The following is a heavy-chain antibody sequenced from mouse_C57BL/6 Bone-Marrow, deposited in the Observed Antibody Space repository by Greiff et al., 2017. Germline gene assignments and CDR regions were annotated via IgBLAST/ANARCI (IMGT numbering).Heavy chain of an antibody. CDR2: INSDGGST. Sequence: EVQRVEPGGGLVQPGESLKLSCESNEYEFPSHDMSWVRKTPEKRLELVAAINSDGGSTYYPDTMERRFNISRDNTMKTPYLQMSSLGSEDTALYYFAKHCPAFAYWGQGTLVTVSA. CDR3: AKHCPAFAY. J-gene: IGHJ3*01. V-gene: IGHV5-2*01. CDR1: EYEFPSHD.